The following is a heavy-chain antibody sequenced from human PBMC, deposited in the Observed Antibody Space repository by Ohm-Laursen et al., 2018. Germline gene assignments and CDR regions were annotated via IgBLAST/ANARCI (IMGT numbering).Heavy chain of an antibody. J-gene: IGHJ4*02. CDR2: IRSKAYGGTT. CDR1: GFTFGDYA. D-gene: IGHD6-19*01. V-gene: IGHV3-49*04. Sequence: LRLSCSASGFTFGDYAMIWVRQAPGKGLEWVGFIRSKAYGGTTEYAASVKGRFTISRDDSKSIAYLQMNSLKTEDTAVYYCTRDPFTSGWIYYFDYWGQGTLVTVSS. CDR3: TRDPFTSGWIYYFDY.